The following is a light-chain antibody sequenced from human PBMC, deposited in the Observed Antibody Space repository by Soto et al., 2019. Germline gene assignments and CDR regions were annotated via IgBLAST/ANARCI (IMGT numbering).Light chain of an antibody. CDR2: GTS. J-gene: IGKJ2*01. Sequence: EVVLTQSPGTLSLSPGERATLSCRASQSVSSSYLAWYQQKPGQAPRLLIFGTSNRAIGIPDRFSGSGSGTGFTLTISRMEPEDFAVYYCQQYSTSPHTLGQGTKLEIK. CDR1: QSVSSSY. CDR3: QQYSTSPHT. V-gene: IGKV3-20*01.